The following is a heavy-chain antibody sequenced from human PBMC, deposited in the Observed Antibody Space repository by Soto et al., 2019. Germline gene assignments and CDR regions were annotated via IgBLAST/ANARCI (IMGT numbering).Heavy chain of an antibody. CDR2: IDPSDSYT. V-gene: IGHV5-10-1*01. CDR3: ASSIEYYGSGGTWFDP. D-gene: IGHD3-10*01. CDR1: RHTFTHYW. J-gene: IGHJ5*02. Sequence: GESLKLSGKDSRHTFTHYWINWVRQMPGKGLEWMGRIDPSDSYTKYSPSFQGHVTISADKSISIAYLQWSSLKASDTAIYYCASSIEYYGSGGTWFDPWGQGTLVTAPQ.